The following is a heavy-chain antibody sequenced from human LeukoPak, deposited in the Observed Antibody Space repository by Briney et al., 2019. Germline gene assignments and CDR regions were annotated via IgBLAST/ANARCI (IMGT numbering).Heavy chain of an antibody. J-gene: IGHJ4*02. CDR3: ATSITMFDY. Sequence: GGSLILSCAASGFTFSRYWMSWVRQAPGKGLEWVANIKEDGIVKYYVESVKGRFTISRDNAKNSLYLQMNSLRAEDTAVYYCATSITMFDYWGQGTLVTVSS. D-gene: IGHD3-10*01. V-gene: IGHV3-7*02. CDR1: GFTFSRYW. CDR2: IKEDGIVK.